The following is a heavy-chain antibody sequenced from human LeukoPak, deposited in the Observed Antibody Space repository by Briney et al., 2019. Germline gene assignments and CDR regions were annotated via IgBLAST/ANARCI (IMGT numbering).Heavy chain of an antibody. CDR3: ARNGDIVATIWYFDY. Sequence: PGGSLRLSCAASGFTVSSNYMSWVRQAPGKGLEWVSVIYSSGSTYYADSVKGRFTISRDNSKNTLYLQMNSLRAEDTAVYYCARNGDIVATIWYFDYWGQGTLVTVSS. CDR1: GFTVSSNY. V-gene: IGHV3-66*02. J-gene: IGHJ4*02. D-gene: IGHD5-12*01. CDR2: IYSSGST.